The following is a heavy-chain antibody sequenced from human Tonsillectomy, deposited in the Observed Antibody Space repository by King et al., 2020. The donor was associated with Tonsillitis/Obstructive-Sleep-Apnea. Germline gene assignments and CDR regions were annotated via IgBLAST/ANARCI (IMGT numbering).Heavy chain of an antibody. CDR1: GGSISSSSYY. D-gene: IGHD3-3*01. J-gene: IGHJ5*02. Sequence: QLQESGPGLVKPSETLSLTCTVSGGSISSSSYYWGWIRQPPGKGLEWIGSIYYSGSTYYNPSLKSRVTISVDTSKNQFSLKLSSVTAAATAVYYCAGGFSDYDFWSGYHKPYNWFDPWGQGTLVTVSS. CDR2: IYYSGST. CDR3: AGGFSDYDFWSGYHKPYNWFDP. V-gene: IGHV4-39*01.